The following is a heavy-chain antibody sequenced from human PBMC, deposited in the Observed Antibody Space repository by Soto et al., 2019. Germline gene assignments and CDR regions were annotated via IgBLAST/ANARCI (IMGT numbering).Heavy chain of an antibody. V-gene: IGHV1-18*01. D-gene: IGHD7-27*01. CDR1: GYTFTSYG. CDR2: ISAYNGNT. Sequence: ASVKVSCKASGYTFTSYGISWVRQAPGQGLEWMGWISAYNGNTNYVQKLQGRVTMTTDTSTSTAYMELGSLRSDDTAVYYCASIPGGFPNFYYYGMDVWGQGTTVTVSS. J-gene: IGHJ6*02. CDR3: ASIPGGFPNFYYYGMDV.